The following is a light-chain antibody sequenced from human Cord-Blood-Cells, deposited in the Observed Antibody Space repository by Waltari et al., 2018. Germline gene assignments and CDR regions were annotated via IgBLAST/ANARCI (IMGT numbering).Light chain of an antibody. J-gene: IGLJ1*01. CDR3: SSYTSSSTLV. CDR2: DVS. V-gene: IGLV2-14*01. CDR1: SSDVGGYNY. Sequence: QSALTQPASVSGSPGQSITISCTGTSSDVGGYNYVPWYQQHPGKAPKLMIYDVSNRPSGVCNRFSVSKSGNTASLTISGLQAEDEADYYCSSYTSSSTLVFGTGTKVTVL.